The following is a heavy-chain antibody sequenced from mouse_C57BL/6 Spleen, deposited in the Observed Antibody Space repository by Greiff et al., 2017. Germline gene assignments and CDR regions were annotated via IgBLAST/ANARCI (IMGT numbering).Heavy chain of an antibody. D-gene: IGHD1-1*01. J-gene: IGHJ4*01. V-gene: IGHV2-6-1*01. CDR3: ARHDRYYEGAMDY. CDR2: IWSDGST. CDR1: GFSLTSYG. Sequence: QVQLQQSGPGLVAPSQSLSITCTVSGFSLTSYGVHWVRQPPGKGLEWLVVIWSDGSTTYNSALKSRLSISKDNSKSQVFLKMNSLQTDDTAMYYCARHDRYYEGAMDYWGQGTSVTVSS.